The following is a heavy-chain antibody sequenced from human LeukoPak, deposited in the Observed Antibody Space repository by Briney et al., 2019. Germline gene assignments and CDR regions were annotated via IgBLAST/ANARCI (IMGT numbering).Heavy chain of an antibody. CDR1: GSSISGTPYY. CDR2: IYYSGST. D-gene: IGHD3-3*01. Sequence: SETLSLTCAISGSSISGTPYYWGWIRQPPGKGLEWIGSIYYSGSTYYNPSLKSRLTISVDTSKNQFSLKLSSVTAADTAVYYCARASTIFGHFAYWGRGTLVTVSS. CDR3: ARASTIFGHFAY. J-gene: IGHJ4*02. V-gene: IGHV4-39*07.